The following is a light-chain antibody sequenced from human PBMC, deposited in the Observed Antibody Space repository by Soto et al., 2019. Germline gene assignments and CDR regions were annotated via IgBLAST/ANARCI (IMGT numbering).Light chain of an antibody. CDR1: QSVGTY. CDR3: QQRSDWPSP. V-gene: IGKV3-11*01. CDR2: DSS. J-gene: IGKJ4*01. Sequence: EIVLTQSPATLSLSPGERATLSCRASQSVGTYFAWYQQKPGQAPRLLIYDSSNRATGIPARFSGSGSGTNFTLTISILEPEDFTVYYCQQRSDWPSPFGGRTKVQIK.